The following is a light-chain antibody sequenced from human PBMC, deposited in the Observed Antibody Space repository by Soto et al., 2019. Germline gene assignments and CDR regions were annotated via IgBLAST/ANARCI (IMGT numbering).Light chain of an antibody. CDR2: WAS. CDR1: QSIFFTSNNRNY. Sequence: DIVMTQSPDSLAVSLGERATINCKSSQSIFFTSNNRNYLAWYQQKAGQPPKLLIYWASTREVGVPDRFSGSGSGTDFTLTISSLQAEDEAGYYCQQYHRTPITFGQGTRLEIK. V-gene: IGKV4-1*01. J-gene: IGKJ5*01. CDR3: QQYHRTPIT.